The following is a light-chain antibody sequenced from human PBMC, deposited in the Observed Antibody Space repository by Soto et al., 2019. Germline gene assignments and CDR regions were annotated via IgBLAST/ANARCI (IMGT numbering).Light chain of an antibody. V-gene: IGLV2-14*03. CDR1: SSDVGAYDY. J-gene: IGLJ1*01. Sequence: QSALTQPASVSGSPGQSITISCTGTSSDVGAYDYVSWYQQHPGTAPKLIIYDASHRPSGVSDRFSGSKSGNTASLTISGLQAEDEANYYCTSYSGITTLGVFGTGTKLTVL. CDR2: DAS. CDR3: TSYSGITTLGV.